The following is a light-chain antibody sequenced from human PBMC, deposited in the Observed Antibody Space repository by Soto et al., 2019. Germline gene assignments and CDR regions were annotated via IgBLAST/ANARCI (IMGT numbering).Light chain of an antibody. CDR2: DVN. CDR1: SSDVGAYDY. V-gene: IGLV2-14*03. J-gene: IGLJ2*01. Sequence: QSVLTQPASVSGSPGQSITISCTGTSSDVGAYDYVSWYQQHPGKAPKLMIYDVNDRPSGVSNRFSGSKSGNTASLTISGLQAEDEADYYCSSYTSSSTLIFGGGTQLT. CDR3: SSYTSSSTLI.